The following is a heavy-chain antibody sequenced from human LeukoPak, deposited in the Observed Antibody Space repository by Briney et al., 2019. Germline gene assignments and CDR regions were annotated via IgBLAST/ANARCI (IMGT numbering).Heavy chain of an antibody. CDR3: ARARVAAKSGYMDV. V-gene: IGHV3-48*03. D-gene: IGHD2-15*01. Sequence: GGSLRLSCAASGFTFSSFEMNWVRQAPGKGLEWVSYIGISGSTKYYADSVKGRFTISRDNPKNTLYLQMGSLRDEDLAVYYCARARVAAKSGYMDVWGTGTTVTISS. CDR2: IGISGSTK. J-gene: IGHJ6*03. CDR1: GFTFSSFE.